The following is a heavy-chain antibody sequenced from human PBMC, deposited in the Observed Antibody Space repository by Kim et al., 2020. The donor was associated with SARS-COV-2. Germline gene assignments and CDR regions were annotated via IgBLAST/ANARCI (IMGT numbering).Heavy chain of an antibody. Sequence: GGSLRLSCAASGFTFSTYAMHWVRQSPGKGLEWVAAIWYDGSKKYYARSVEGRFTISRDNSKNTLYLQMGNLIPEDPAVYYCLNEYYGFQRGWDYWGQGT. CDR2: IWYDGSKK. D-gene: IGHD3-3*01. V-gene: IGHV3-33*03. CDR3: LNEYYGFQRGWDY. CDR1: GFTFSTYA. J-gene: IGHJ4*02.